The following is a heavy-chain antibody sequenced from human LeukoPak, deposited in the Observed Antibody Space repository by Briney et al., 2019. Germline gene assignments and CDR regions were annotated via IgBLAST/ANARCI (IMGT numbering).Heavy chain of an antibody. V-gene: IGHV4-59*12. D-gene: IGHD2/OR15-2a*01. CDR3: ARVRNRNYFDY. J-gene: IGHJ4*02. Sequence: SETLSLTCTVSGGSISSYYWSWIRQPPGKGLDWIGYIYYIGSTNYNPSLKSRVTISVDTSKNQFSLKLSSVTAADTAVYYCARVRNRNYFDYWGQGTLVTVSS. CDR1: GGSISSYY. CDR2: IYYIGST.